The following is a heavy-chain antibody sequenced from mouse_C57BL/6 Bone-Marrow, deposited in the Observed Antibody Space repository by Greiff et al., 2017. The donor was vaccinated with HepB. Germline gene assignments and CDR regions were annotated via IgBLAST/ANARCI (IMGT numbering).Heavy chain of an antibody. CDR2: IHPSDSDT. Sequence: QVQLKQPGAELVKPGASVKVSCKASGYTFTSYWMHWVKQRPGQGLEWIGRIHPSDSDTNYNQKFKGKATLTVDKSSSTAYMQLSSLTSEDSAVYYCAIIYGSSPWFAYWGQGTLVTVSA. CDR1: GYTFTSYW. D-gene: IGHD1-1*01. J-gene: IGHJ3*01. V-gene: IGHV1-74*01. CDR3: AIIYGSSPWFAY.